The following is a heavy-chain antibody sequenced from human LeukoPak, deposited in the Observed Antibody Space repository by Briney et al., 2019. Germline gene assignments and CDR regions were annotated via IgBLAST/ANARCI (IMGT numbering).Heavy chain of an antibody. CDR2: IYYSGNT. CDR1: GGSVSSGSYY. CDR3: AREYYYDSSGEFDY. D-gene: IGHD3-22*01. J-gene: IGHJ4*02. Sequence: KTSETLSLTCTVSGGSVSSGSYYWSWIRQPPGKGLEWIGYIYYSGNTNYNPSLKSRVTISVDTSKNQFSLKLSSVTAADTAVYYCAREYYYDSSGEFDYWGQGTLVTVSS. V-gene: IGHV4-61*01.